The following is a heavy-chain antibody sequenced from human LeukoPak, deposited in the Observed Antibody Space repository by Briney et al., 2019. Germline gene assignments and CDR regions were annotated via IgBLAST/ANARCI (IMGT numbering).Heavy chain of an antibody. CDR3: ARVNFGRYFDWLLFDY. D-gene: IGHD3-9*01. J-gene: IGHJ4*02. Sequence: SETLSLTCTVSGGSISSYYWSWIRQPPGKGLEWIGYIYYSGSTNYNPSLKSRVTISVDTSKNQFSLKLSSVTAADTAVYYCARVNFGRYFDWLLFDYWGQGTLVTVSS. V-gene: IGHV4-59*01. CDR1: GGSISSYY. CDR2: IYYSGST.